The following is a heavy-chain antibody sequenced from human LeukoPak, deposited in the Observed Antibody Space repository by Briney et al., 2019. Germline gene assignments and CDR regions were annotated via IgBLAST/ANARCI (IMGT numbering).Heavy chain of an antibody. J-gene: IGHJ6*03. D-gene: IGHD3-10*01. CDR2: INPSGGST. V-gene: IGHV1-46*01. Sequence: ASVKVSCKASGYTFTSYYMHWVRQAPGQGLEWMGIINPSGGSTSYAQKFQGRVTMTRDTSTSTVYMELSSLRSEDTAVYYCARSLRVRGVPDYMDVWGKGTTVTISS. CDR1: GYTFTSYY. CDR3: ARSLRVRGVPDYMDV.